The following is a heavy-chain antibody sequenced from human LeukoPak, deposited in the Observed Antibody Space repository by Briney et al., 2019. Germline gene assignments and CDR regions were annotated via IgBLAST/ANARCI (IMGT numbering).Heavy chain of an antibody. CDR2: IKHDGSEK. Sequence: GGSLRLSCAASGFTFSSYWMNWARQAPGKGLEWVASIKHDGSEKYYVDSVRGRFTISRDNTMNSLYLQMSSLRAEDTAVYYCATDRGWRTSGYYLYYFEYWGQGTLVTCSS. J-gene: IGHJ4*02. CDR3: ATDRGWRTSGYYLYYFEY. CDR1: GFTFSSYW. D-gene: IGHD3-3*01. V-gene: IGHV3-7*01.